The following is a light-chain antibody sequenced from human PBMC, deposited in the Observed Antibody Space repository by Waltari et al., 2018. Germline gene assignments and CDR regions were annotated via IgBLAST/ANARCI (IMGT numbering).Light chain of an antibody. CDR3: SSYTTSSTWV. CDR1: SSEDGGPNS. V-gene: IGLV2-14*01. CDR2: EVS. Sequence: QSALTQPASVSASPGPSITISCTGTSSEDGGPNSVCWYQQHPGKAPKLMIYEVSNRPSGVSNRFSGSKSGNTASLTISGLQAEDEADYYCSSYTTSSTWVFGGGTKLTVL. J-gene: IGLJ3*02.